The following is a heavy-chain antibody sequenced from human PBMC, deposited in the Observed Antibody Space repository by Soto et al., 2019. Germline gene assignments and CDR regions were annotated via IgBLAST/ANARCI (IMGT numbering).Heavy chain of an antibody. CDR1: GGSFSGYY. J-gene: IGHJ4*02. V-gene: IGHV4-34*01. CDR3: ARGQGRGGSYYIRRIYYFDY. D-gene: IGHD1-26*01. CDR2: INHSGST. Sequence: PSETLSLTCAVYGGSFSGYYWSWIRQPPGKGLEWIGEINHSGSTNYNPSLKSRVTISVDTSKNQFSLKLSSVTAADTAVYYCARGQGRGGSYYIRRIYYFDYWGQGTLVTVSS.